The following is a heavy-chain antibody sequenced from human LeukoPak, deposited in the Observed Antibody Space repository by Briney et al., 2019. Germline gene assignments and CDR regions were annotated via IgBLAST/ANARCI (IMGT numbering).Heavy chain of an antibody. V-gene: IGHV4-38-2*02. CDR3: ARVSSGWYRWFET. J-gene: IGHJ5*02. CDR1: GYSISSGYY. D-gene: IGHD6-19*01. CDR2: IYHSGST. Sequence: PSETLSLTCTVSGYSISSGYYWGWIRQPPGKGLEWIGSIYHSGSTYYNPSLKSRVTISVDTSKNQFSLTLSSVKGADTEVYNCARVSSGWYRWFETWGEGTLVTVSS.